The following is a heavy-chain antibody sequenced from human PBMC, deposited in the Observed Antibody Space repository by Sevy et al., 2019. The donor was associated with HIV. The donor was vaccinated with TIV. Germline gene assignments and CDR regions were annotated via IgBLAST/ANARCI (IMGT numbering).Heavy chain of an antibody. D-gene: IGHD3-10*01. CDR2: INQDGRI. V-gene: IGHV4-34*01. CDR3: ARHHYGPGRSFYYYGMDV. J-gene: IGHJ6*02. Sequence: LLQLPETLSLTCAVYGGSSSTYYCTWIRQPPGKGLEWIGEINQDGRINFNPSLKSRVTLSVDTSKSQFSLKLTSVTAADTAVYFCARHHYGPGRSFYYYGMDVWGQGTTVTVSS. CDR1: GGSSSTYY.